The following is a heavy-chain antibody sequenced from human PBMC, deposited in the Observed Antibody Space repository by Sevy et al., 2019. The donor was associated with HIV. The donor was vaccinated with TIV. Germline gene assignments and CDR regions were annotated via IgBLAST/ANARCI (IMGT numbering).Heavy chain of an antibody. CDR2: ISWNSGAI. Sequence: GGSLRLSCAASGFAFSDYAMHWVRQVPGKGLEWVSGISWNSGAIGYADSVKGRFTISRDNAKNSLHLQMNSLRVEDTALYYCGRAQGYCVINSCFGGSINAFDTWGQGTMVTVSS. D-gene: IGHD2-15*01. J-gene: IGHJ3*02. CDR1: GFAFSDYA. V-gene: IGHV3-9*01. CDR3: GRAQGYCVINSCFGGSINAFDT.